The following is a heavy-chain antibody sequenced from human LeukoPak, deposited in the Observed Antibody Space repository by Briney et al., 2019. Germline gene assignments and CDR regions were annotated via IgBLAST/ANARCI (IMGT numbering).Heavy chain of an antibody. V-gene: IGHV1-46*01. CDR2: IRPSSGRA. CDR3: AREPPESYYFDY. CDR1: GYIFSNHY. Sequence: VASVKVSCKTSGYIFSNHYIHWVRQAPGQGPEWKGIIRPSSGRADYTQKFQGRVTMIRDMSTTTVYMELTTLGSDDTAVYFCAREPPESYYFDYWGQGTLVTVSS. D-gene: IGHD2/OR15-2a*01. J-gene: IGHJ4*02.